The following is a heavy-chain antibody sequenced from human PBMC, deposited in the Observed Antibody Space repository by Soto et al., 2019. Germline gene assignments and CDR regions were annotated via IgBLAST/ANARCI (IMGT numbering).Heavy chain of an antibody. D-gene: IGHD1-26*01. CDR3: ARFSGSYNDRYFDY. J-gene: IGHJ4*02. CDR1: GDSISRSSFY. V-gene: IGHV4-39*01. Sequence: SETLSLTCSVSGDSISRSSFYWGWIRQPPGKGLESVGIVYFSGSTNYNPSLKSRVSMSVDTSRNQFSLRLNSATAADTAVYYCARFSGSYNDRYFDYWGQGTLVTVSS. CDR2: VYFSGST.